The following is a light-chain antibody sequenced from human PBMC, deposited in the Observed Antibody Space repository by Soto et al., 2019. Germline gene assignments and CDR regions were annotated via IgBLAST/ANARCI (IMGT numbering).Light chain of an antibody. V-gene: IGKV1-39*01. CDR2: AAS. Sequence: DIQMTQSRSTVPGAGGDIVTITYRASQSISSYLNWYQQKPGKAPKILIYAASSLQSGVPSRFSGSGSGAVFALPISSLPPQDVAMYFCQQPYTMAGTFGQGTRLEIK. CDR1: QSISSY. J-gene: IGKJ5*01. CDR3: QQPYTMAGT.